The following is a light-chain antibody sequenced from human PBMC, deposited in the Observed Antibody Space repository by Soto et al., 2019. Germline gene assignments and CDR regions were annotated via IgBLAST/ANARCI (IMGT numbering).Light chain of an antibody. CDR3: QQYHNWPIT. CDR2: DAS. Sequence: EIVITQSPATLSVSPVERATLSSGASQSVSSNLAWHQQKPGQAPRILMYDASTRATGIPARFSGSGSGTEFTLTISSLQSEDFAVYYCQQYHNWPITFGQGTRLEIK. J-gene: IGKJ5*01. V-gene: IGKV3-15*01. CDR1: QSVSSN.